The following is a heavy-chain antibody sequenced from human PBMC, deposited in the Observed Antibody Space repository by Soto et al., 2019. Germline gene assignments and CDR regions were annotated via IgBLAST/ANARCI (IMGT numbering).Heavy chain of an antibody. Sequence: QVHLVQSGAEVKKPGASVKVSCKGSGYGFTTYGITWVRQAPGQGLEWMAWISAHNGNTNYAQKLQGRVTVTRDTSTSTAYMELRSLISDGTAVYYCARGRYGDYWGQGALVTVSS. CDR3: ARGRYGDY. CDR1: GYGFTTYG. CDR2: ISAHNGNT. V-gene: IGHV1-18*01. J-gene: IGHJ4*02. D-gene: IGHD1-1*01.